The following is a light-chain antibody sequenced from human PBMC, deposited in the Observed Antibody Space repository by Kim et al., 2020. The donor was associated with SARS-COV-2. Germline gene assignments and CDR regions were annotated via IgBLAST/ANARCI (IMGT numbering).Light chain of an antibody. V-gene: IGKV3-11*01. CDR3: QLRTNWLT. CDR1: QSVSPY. J-gene: IGKJ4*01. CDR2: DAS. Sequence: SLSPGERATLSCRASQSVSPYLAWYQQKPGQAPRLLIYDASRGATGIPARFSGSGSGTDFTLTISSLEPDDFAVYYCQLRTNWLTSGGGTKVDIK.